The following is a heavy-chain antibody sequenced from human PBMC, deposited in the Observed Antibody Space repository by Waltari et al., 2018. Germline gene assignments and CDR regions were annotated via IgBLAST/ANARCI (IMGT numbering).Heavy chain of an antibody. D-gene: IGHD3-3*01. CDR2: IHHSRST. V-gene: IGHV4-38-2*01. Sequence: QVQLRESGPGLVKPSETLSLTCVVSGYSISTGYEWGWIRQLPGKGLEWIGSIHHSRSTYDSPSLKSRVTISVDTPNNLFSLRLNSVTAADTAVYYCARQGRTISGPESFFDYWGQGTPVTVSS. CDR1: GYSISTGYE. J-gene: IGHJ4*02. CDR3: ARQGRTISGPESFFDY.